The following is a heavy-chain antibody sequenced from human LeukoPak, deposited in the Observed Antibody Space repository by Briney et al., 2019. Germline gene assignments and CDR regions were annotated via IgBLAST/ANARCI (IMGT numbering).Heavy chain of an antibody. CDR1: GITFSNFW. V-gene: IGHV3-7*04. CDR3: ARYCGGGSCFDY. Sequence: PGGSLRLSCAASGITFSNFWMSWVRQAPGKGLEWVASIKADGSEKYYVDSVKGRFTVSRDNAKNSLYLQMNSLRAEDTGLYYCARYCGGGSCFDYWGRGTLVTVSS. J-gene: IGHJ4*02. CDR2: IKADGSEK. D-gene: IGHD2-15*01.